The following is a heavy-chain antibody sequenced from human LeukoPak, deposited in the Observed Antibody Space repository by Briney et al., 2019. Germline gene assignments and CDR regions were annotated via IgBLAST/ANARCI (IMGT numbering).Heavy chain of an antibody. D-gene: IGHD2-2*01. CDR2: ISGSGGST. J-gene: IGHJ4*02. Sequence: GASVKVSCKASGYTFTSYYMHWVRQAPGKGLEWVSAISGSGGSTYYADSVKGRFTISRDNSKNTLYLQMNSLRAEDTAVYYCAKEGTEVVPAEFDYWGQGTLVTVSS. CDR1: GYTFTSYY. V-gene: IGHV3-23*01. CDR3: AKEGTEVVPAEFDY.